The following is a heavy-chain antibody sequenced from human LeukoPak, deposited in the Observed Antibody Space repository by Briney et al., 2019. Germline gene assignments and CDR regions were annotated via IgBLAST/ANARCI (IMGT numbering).Heavy chain of an antibody. J-gene: IGHJ4*02. D-gene: IGHD3-10*01. Sequence: EPGGSLRLSCAASGFTFTSYGMHWVRQAPGKGLEWVAVISYDGTYKYYADSVKGRFTISRDNSKNTLYLQMNSLRAEDTAVYYCARRSSVYYGSGSYPDYWGQGTLVTVSS. V-gene: IGHV3-30*03. CDR3: ARRSSVYYGSGSYPDY. CDR2: ISYDGTYK. CDR1: GFTFTSYG.